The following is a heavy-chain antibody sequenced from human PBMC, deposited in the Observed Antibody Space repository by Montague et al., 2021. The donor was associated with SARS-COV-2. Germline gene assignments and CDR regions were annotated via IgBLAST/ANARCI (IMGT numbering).Heavy chain of an antibody. J-gene: IGHJ4*02. CDR1: GDSVSSNRGA. D-gene: IGHD6-6*01. CDR3: ARDSEYSIDY. Sequence: CAISGDSVSSNRGAWNWLRLSPSRGLEWLGRTYYRSKWYTDYAVSMQSRVTINPDTSKNQFSLHVNSVTPEDTAVYYCARDSEYSIDYWGQGPLVTVSS. CDR2: TYYRSKWYT. V-gene: IGHV6-1*01.